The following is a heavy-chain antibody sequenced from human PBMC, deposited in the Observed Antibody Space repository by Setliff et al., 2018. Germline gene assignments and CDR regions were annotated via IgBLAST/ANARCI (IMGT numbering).Heavy chain of an antibody. CDR3: AASRAYTGAVEEWFLPKTFDF. D-gene: IGHD3-10*01. Sequence: SETLSLTCTVSGVSIRSYYWSWIRQPAGKGLEWIGRIYVTESTKYNPSLKSRVTLSIDTSKNQFSLKLSSVTAADAALYYCAASRAYTGAVEEWFLPKTFDFWGQGSPVTVSS. V-gene: IGHV4-4*07. CDR1: GVSIRSYY. J-gene: IGHJ4*02. CDR2: IYVTEST.